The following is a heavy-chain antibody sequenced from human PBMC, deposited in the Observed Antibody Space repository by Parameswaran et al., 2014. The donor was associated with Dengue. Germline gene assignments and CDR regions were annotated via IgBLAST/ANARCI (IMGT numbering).Heavy chain of an antibody. D-gene: IGHD3-22*01. CDR3: AREVIVVVSPFGIDY. J-gene: IGHJ4*02. Sequence: WVRQAPGQGLEWMGWINPNSGGTNYAQKFQGRVTMTRDTSISTAYMELSRLRSDDTAVYYCAREVIVVVSPFGIDYWGQGTLVTVSS. V-gene: IGHV1-2*02. CDR2: INPNSGGT.